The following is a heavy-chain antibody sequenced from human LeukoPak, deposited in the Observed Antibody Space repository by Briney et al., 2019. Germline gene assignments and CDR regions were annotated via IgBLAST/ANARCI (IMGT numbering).Heavy chain of an antibody. V-gene: IGHV4-39*07. CDR1: GGSISSSSYY. D-gene: IGHD5-18*01. Sequence: SETLSLTCTVSGGSISSSSYYWGWIRQPPGKGLEWIGCIYYSGSTYYNPSLKSRVTISVDTSKNQFSLKLSSVTAADTAVYYAAMAPTYYYMDVWGKGTTVTVSS. CDR3: AMAPTYYYMDV. CDR2: IYYSGST. J-gene: IGHJ6*03.